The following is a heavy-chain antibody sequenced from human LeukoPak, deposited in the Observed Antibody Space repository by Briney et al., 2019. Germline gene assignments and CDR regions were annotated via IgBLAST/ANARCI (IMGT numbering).Heavy chain of an antibody. D-gene: IGHD4-11*01. Sequence: ASVKVSCKASGYTFTSYGIGWVRQAPGQGLEWMGWIGDYNGNTNYAQKLQGRVTMTTDTSTSTAYMELRSLRSDDTAVYYCARDLYRDSLPVSWFDPWGQGTLVTVSS. V-gene: IGHV1-18*01. CDR3: ARDLYRDSLPVSWFDP. J-gene: IGHJ5*02. CDR1: GYTFTSYG. CDR2: IGDYNGNT.